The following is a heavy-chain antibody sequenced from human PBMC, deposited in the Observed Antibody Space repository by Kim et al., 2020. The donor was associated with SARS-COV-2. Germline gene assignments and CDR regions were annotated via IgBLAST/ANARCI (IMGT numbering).Heavy chain of an antibody. Sequence: GGSLRLSCAASGFTFSSYWMHWVRQAPGKGLVRVSRINSDGSSTSYADSVKGRFTISRDNAKNTLYLQMNSLRAEDTAVYYCAREPYSNLDYWGQGTLVTVSS. V-gene: IGHV3-74*01. J-gene: IGHJ4*02. CDR2: INSDGSST. CDR1: GFTFSSYW. D-gene: IGHD4-4*01. CDR3: AREPYSNLDY.